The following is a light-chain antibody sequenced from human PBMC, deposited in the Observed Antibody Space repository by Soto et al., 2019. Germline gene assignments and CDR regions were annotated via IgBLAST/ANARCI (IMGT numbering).Light chain of an antibody. Sequence: EVVMTQSPATLSVSPGERVTLSCWASQSVSSRLAWYHQKPGQSPRLLIYGASTRATGIPARFSGSGSGTEFTLTISSLQSEDFGLYYCHQYNNFWTFGQGTKVDTK. CDR1: QSVSSR. CDR2: GAS. CDR3: HQYNNFWT. J-gene: IGKJ1*01. V-gene: IGKV3-15*01.